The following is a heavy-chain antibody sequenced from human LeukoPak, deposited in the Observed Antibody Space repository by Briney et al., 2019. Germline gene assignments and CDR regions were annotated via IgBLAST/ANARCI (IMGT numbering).Heavy chain of an antibody. CDR1: GFTFSSYS. CDR2: ISSSSSYI. V-gene: IGHV3-21*01. Sequence: PGGSLRLSCAASGFTFSSYSMNWVRQAPGKGLEWVSSISSSSSYIYYADSVKGRFTISRDNAKNSLYLQMNSLRAEDTAVYYCARDLIIYYYDRNPGVDYWGQGTLVTVSS. J-gene: IGHJ4*02. D-gene: IGHD3-22*01. CDR3: ARDLIIYYYDRNPGVDY.